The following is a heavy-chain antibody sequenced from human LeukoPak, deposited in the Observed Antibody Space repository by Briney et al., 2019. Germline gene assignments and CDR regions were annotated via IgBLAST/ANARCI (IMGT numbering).Heavy chain of an antibody. CDR1: GYTFTSYY. Sequence: ASVKVSCKASGYTFTSYYMHWVRQAPGRGLEWMGIINPSGGSTSYAQKFQGRVTMTRDTSTSTVYMELSSLRSEDTAVYYCARDRWTGIVGAMYWFDPWGQGTLVTVSS. V-gene: IGHV1-46*01. J-gene: IGHJ5*02. D-gene: IGHD1-26*01. CDR2: INPSGGST. CDR3: ARDRWTGIVGAMYWFDP.